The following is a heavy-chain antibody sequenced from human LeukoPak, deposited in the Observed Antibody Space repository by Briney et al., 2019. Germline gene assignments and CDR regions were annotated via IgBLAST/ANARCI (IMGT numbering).Heavy chain of an antibody. CDR1: RYTFTSYY. CDR3: ARGHSGSYYGVY. J-gene: IGHJ4*02. V-gene: IGHV1-46*01. D-gene: IGHD1-26*01. Sequence: ASVKVSCKASRYTFTSYYMHWVRQAPGQGLEWMGIINPSGGSTTYAQKFQGRVTITADESTSTAYMELSSLRSEDTAVYYCARGHSGSYYGVYWGQGTLVTVSS. CDR2: INPSGGST.